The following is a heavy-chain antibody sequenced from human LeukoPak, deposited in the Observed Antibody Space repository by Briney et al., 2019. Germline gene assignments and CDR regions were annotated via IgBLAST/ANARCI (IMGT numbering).Heavy chain of an antibody. V-gene: IGHV4-34*01. CDR1: GGSFSGYY. CDR2: INYSGSR. CDR3: ARGPPTDYYDSSGFYYVFDY. D-gene: IGHD3-22*01. Sequence: SQTLSLTCAVYGGSFSGYYWSWIRQPPGKGLEWIGEINYSGSRYYIPSLKSRVTISVDASKNQLSLKLSSVTAADTAVYFCARGPPTDYYDSSGFYYVFDYWGQGTLVTVPS. J-gene: IGHJ4*02.